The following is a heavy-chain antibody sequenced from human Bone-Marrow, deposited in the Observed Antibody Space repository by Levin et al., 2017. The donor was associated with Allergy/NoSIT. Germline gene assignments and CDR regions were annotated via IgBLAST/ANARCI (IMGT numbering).Heavy chain of an antibody. V-gene: IGHV3-74*01. D-gene: IGHD2-2*01. CDR1: GFTFSSYW. Sequence: GGSLRLSCAASGFTFSSYWMHWVRQAPGKGLVWVSRINSDGSSTSYADSVKGRFTISRDNAKNTLYLQMNSLRAEDTAVYYCRIVVVPAAMKGARGVLNAFDIWGQGTMVTVSS. CDR3: RIVVVPAAMKGARGVLNAFDI. J-gene: IGHJ3*02. CDR2: INSDGSST.